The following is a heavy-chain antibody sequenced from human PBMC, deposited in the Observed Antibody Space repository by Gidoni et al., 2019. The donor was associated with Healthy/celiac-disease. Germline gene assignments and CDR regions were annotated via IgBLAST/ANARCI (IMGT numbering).Heavy chain of an antibody. D-gene: IGHD6-19*01. CDR1: AGTFSSYA. CDR2: IIPICGTA. Sequence: QVQLVQSGAEVKKPGSPVTVSCKASAGTFSSYAISWVRQAPGQGLEWMGGIIPICGTANYAQKFQGRVTIAADESTSTAYMELSSLRTEDTAVYYCARGIAVAGIYYYYGMDVWGQGTTVTVAS. J-gene: IGHJ6*02. CDR3: ARGIAVAGIYYYYGMDV. V-gene: IGHV1-69*01.